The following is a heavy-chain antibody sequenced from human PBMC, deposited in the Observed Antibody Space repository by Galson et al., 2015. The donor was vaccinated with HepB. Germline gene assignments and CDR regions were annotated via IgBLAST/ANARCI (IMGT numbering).Heavy chain of an antibody. CDR3: ARGLRAYNWNYALDP. J-gene: IGHJ5*02. V-gene: IGHV4-34*01. Sequence: LSLTCAVYGGSFSGYYWSWIRQPPGKGLEWIGEINHSGSTNYNPSLKSRVTISVDTSKNQFSLKLSSVTAADTAVYYCARGLRAYNWNYALDPWGQGTLVTVSS. CDR1: GGSFSGYY. CDR2: INHSGST. D-gene: IGHD1-7*01.